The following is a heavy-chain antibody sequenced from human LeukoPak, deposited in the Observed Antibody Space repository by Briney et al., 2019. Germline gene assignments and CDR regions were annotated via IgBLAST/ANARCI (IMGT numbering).Heavy chain of an antibody. J-gene: IGHJ4*02. CDR3: ATGGIWDLLNY. CDR2: IIPILGIA. Sequence: SVKVSCKASGGTFSSYAISWVRQAPGQGLEWMGRIIPILGIANYAQKFQGRVTITADKSTSTAYMELSSLRSEDTAVYFCATGGIWDLLNYWGQGTLVTVSA. D-gene: IGHD1-26*01. CDR1: GGTFSSYA. V-gene: IGHV1-69*04.